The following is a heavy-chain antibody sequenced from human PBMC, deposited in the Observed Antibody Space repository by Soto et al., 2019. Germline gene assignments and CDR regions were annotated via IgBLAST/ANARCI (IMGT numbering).Heavy chain of an antibody. CDR2: LSYYERDK. CDR3: AREGSGGAYNAGGAMDY. Sequence: PGGSLRLSCGTSGFSFSSYVLHWVRQAPGKGLEWVAVLSYYERDKYYADSVKGRFTISRDNSKNTLYLQMNSLRAEDTTVYYCAREGSGGAYNAGGAMDYWGQGTLVTVSS. V-gene: IGHV3-30*03. CDR1: GFSFSSYV. D-gene: IGHD2-2*01. J-gene: IGHJ4*02.